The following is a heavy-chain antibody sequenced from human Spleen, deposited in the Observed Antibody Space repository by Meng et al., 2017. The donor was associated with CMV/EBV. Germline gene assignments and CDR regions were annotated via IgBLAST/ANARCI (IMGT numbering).Heavy chain of an antibody. CDR1: GFTFSRYA. V-gene: IGHV3-23*01. Sequence: GESLKISCAASGFTFSRYAMSWVRQAPGKGLEWVSGISVRGGSTYDADSVKGRFTISRDNSKNKLYLQMNSLRAEDTATYYCAKGRNGTTIFGVAFDYWGQGTLVTVSS. CDR3: AKGRNGTTIFGVAFDY. D-gene: IGHD3-3*01. CDR2: ISVRGGST. J-gene: IGHJ4*02.